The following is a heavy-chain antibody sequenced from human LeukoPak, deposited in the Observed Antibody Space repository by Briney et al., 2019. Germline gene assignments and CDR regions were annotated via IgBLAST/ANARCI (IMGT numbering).Heavy chain of an antibody. V-gene: IGHV4-4*02. Sequence: SGTLSLTCAVSGGSISRSNWWSWVRQPPGKGLEWTGEVYYSGSGNYNMSFKSRVTISVDKSKNQFSLKLTSVTAADTAVYYCARYAERKYGMDVWGQGTTVIVSS. CDR2: VYYSGSG. CDR3: ARYAERKYGMDV. J-gene: IGHJ6*02. CDR1: GGSISRSNW.